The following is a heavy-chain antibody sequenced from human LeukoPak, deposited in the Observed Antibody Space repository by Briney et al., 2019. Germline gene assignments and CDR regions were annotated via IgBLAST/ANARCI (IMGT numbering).Heavy chain of an antibody. Sequence: GGSLRLSCAVSGFTFSSYSMNWVRQAPGKGLEWVSAISSSSSYIYYADSVKGRFTISRDNAKNSLYLQMNSLRAEDAAVYYCAREVEGPYSSSWYEGGDYWGQGTLVTVSS. CDR1: GFTFSSYS. V-gene: IGHV3-21*01. CDR2: ISSSSSYI. D-gene: IGHD6-13*01. J-gene: IGHJ4*02. CDR3: AREVEGPYSSSWYEGGDY.